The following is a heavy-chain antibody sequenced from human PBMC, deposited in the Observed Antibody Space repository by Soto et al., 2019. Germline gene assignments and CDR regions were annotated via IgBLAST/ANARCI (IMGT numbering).Heavy chain of an antibody. CDR3: ARPVEMATISRSYLFY. J-gene: IGHJ4*02. D-gene: IGHD5-12*01. CDR1: GGTFSSYA. CDR2: IIPIFGTA. Sequence: SVKVSCKASGGTFSSYAINWVRQAPGQGLEWMGGIIPIFGTANYAQKFQGRVTITADESTSTAYMELSSLRSEDTAVYYCARPVEMATISRSYLFYWGQGTLVTVSS. V-gene: IGHV1-69*13.